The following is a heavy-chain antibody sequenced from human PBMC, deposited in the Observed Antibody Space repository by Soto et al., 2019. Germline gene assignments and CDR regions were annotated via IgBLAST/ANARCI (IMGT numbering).Heavy chain of an antibody. CDR3: ARESGSITVRGPFDI. V-gene: IGHV4-4*02. D-gene: IGHD3-16*01. J-gene: IGHJ3*02. CDR1: GGSISTNNW. CDR2: IYPGRSS. Sequence: QLQLQESGPGLVKPSGTLSLTCSVSGGSISTNNWWSWVRQSPGMGVEWIGEIYPGRSSNYNPSLMNRITISIDESRTHFYLRLKSVTAAAAAIYYCARESGSITVRGPFDIWGQGTLVTVSS.